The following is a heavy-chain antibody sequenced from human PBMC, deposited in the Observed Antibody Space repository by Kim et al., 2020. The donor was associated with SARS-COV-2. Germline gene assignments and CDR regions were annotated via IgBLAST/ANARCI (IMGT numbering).Heavy chain of an antibody. D-gene: IGHD3-22*01. J-gene: IGHJ4*02. CDR2: IGTAGDT. CDR1: GFTFSSYD. CDR3: ARVNYDSSGYLAYFDY. Sequence: GGSLRLSCAASGFTFSSYDMHWVRQATGKGLEWVSVIGTAGDTYYPGSVKGRFTISRENAKNSFYLQMNSLRAGDTAVYYCARVNYDSSGYLAYFDYWGQGTLVTVSS. V-gene: IGHV3-13*01.